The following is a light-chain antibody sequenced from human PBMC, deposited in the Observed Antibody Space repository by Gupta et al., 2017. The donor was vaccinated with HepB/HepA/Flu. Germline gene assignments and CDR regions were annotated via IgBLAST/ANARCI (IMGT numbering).Light chain of an antibody. J-gene: IGKJ1*01. CDR1: QSVSSSY. Sequence: EIVLTQSPGTLSLSPGERATLSCRASQSVSSSYLAWYQQKPGQAPRLLIYGASSRATGIPDRFNGSGSGTDFTLTISRLEPEDFAVYYCQQYGSSPLTFGRGTKVEIK. V-gene: IGKV3-20*01. CDR3: QQYGSSPLT. CDR2: GAS.